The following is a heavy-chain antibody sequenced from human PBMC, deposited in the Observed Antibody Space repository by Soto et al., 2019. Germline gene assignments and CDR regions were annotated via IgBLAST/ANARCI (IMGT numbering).Heavy chain of an antibody. J-gene: IGHJ4*02. Sequence: PSETLSLTCTVSGGSISSYYWSWIRQPPGKGLEWIGYSYYSGSTNYNPSLKSRVTISVDTSKNQFSLKLSSVTASDTAVYYCARAPPGATRGFDYWGQGTLVTVSS. V-gene: IGHV4-59*01. CDR1: GGSISSYY. CDR3: ARAPPGATRGFDY. CDR2: SYYSGST. D-gene: IGHD1-26*01.